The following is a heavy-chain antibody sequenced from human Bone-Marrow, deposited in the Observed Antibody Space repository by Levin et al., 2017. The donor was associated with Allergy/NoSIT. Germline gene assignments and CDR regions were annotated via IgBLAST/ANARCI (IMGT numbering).Heavy chain of an antibody. D-gene: IGHD3-10*01. J-gene: IGHJ6*03. CDR2: ITHTRST. CDR3: ARGVASYYGSGKTYYYFYMDV. Sequence: SQTLSLTCAVYGGSFSGYYWSWIRQSPGKGLEWIGEITHTRSTNYNPSLKSRVSISVDTSKNQFSLKLRSVTAADTAVYYCARGVASYYGSGKTYYYFYMDVWGKGTSVTVSS. CDR1: GGSFSGYY. V-gene: IGHV4-34*01.